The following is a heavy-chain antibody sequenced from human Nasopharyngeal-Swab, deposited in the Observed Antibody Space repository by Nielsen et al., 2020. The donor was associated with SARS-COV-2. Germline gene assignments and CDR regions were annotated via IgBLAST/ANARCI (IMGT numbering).Heavy chain of an antibody. V-gene: IGHV3-30*03. CDR1: GFAFSSYG. D-gene: IGHD3-16*01. CDR2: ISYDGSNK. J-gene: IGHJ4*02. CDR3: ARDSHYAEGG. Sequence: GRSLRLSWAASGFAFSSYGMHWVRQAPGKGLEWVAVISYDGSNKYYADSVKGRFTISRDNSKNTLYLQMNSLRAEDTAVYYCARDSHYAEGGWGQGTLVTVSS.